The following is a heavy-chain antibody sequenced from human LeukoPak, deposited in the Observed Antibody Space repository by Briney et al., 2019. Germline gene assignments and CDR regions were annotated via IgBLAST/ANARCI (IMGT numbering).Heavy chain of an antibody. CDR3: AELGITMIGGV. CDR1: GFTFSSYG. V-gene: IGHV3-21*01. J-gene: IGHJ6*04. CDR2: ISSSSSYI. D-gene: IGHD3-10*02. Sequence: GGSLRLSCAASGFTFSSYGMSWVRQAPGKGLEWVSSISSSSSYIYYADSVKGRFTISRDNAKNSLYLQMNNLRAEDTAVYYCAELGITMIGGVWGKGTTVTISS.